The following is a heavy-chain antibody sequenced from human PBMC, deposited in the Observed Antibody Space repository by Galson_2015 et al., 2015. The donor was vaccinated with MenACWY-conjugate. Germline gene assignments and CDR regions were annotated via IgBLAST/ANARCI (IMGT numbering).Heavy chain of an antibody. CDR2: INANNGNT. Sequence: SVKVSCKASGYAFSKYGVSWVRQAPGQGLEWMGWINANNGNTNYAEKFQGRVTMTRDTSTSTAYMDLRSLRSDDTAVYYGARANSMVLRLITERYDLYWGQGTLGSVSP. CDR3: ARANSMVLRLITERYDLY. V-gene: IGHV1-18*01. CDR1: GYAFSKYG. D-gene: IGHD4/OR15-4a*01. J-gene: IGHJ4*02.